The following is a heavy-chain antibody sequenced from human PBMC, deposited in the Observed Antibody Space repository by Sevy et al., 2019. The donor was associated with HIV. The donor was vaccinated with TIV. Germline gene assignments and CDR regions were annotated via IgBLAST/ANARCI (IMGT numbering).Heavy chain of an antibody. CDR3: AGSQLYCTNGVCSDPYYYYGMDV. Sequence: GGSLRLSCAASGFTFSSYWMSWVRQAPGKGLEWVANIKQDGSEKYYVDSVKGRFTISRDNAKNSLYLQMNSLRAEDTAVYYCAGSQLYCTNGVCSDPYYYYGMDVWGQGTTVTVSS. D-gene: IGHD2-8*01. CDR1: GFTFSSYW. V-gene: IGHV3-7*01. CDR2: IKQDGSEK. J-gene: IGHJ6*02.